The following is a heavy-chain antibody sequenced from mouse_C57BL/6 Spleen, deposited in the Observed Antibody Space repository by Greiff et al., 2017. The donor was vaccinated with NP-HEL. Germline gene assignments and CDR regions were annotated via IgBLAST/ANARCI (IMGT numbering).Heavy chain of an antibody. V-gene: IGHV1-54*01. CDR3: ARGGYYYGSSYRWYFDV. J-gene: IGHJ1*03. CDR1: GYAFTNYL. CDR2: INPGSGGT. D-gene: IGHD1-1*01. Sequence: QVQLQQSGAELVRPGTSVKVSCKASGYAFTNYLIEWVKQRPGQGLEWIGVINPGSGGTNYNEKFKGKATLTADKSSSTAYMQLSSLTSEDSAVYFCARGGYYYGSSYRWYFDVWGTGTTVTVSS.